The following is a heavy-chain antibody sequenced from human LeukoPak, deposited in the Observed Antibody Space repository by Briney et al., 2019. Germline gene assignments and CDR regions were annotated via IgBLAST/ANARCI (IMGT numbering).Heavy chain of an antibody. CDR1: GGSISSYY. CDR2: IYYSGST. Sequence: SETLSLTCTASGGSISSYYWSWIRQPPGKGLEWIGYIYYSGSTNYNPSLKSRVTISVDTSKNQFSLKLSSVTAADTAVYYCARERAAWMGMDVWGQGTTVTVSS. CDR3: ARERAAWMGMDV. V-gene: IGHV4-59*01. D-gene: IGHD1-1*01. J-gene: IGHJ6*02.